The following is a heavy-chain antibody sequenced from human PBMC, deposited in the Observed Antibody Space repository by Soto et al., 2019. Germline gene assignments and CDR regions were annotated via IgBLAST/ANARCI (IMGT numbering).Heavy chain of an antibody. Sequence: GGSLRLSCAASGFTVSSNYMSWVRQAPGKGLEWVSYISSSSSTIYYADSVKGRFTISRDNAKNSLYLQMNSLRDEDTAVYYCAREGTRSWLNWFDPWGQGTLVTVSS. CDR3: AREGTRSWLNWFDP. J-gene: IGHJ5*02. CDR1: GFTVSSNY. CDR2: ISSSSSTI. V-gene: IGHV3-48*02. D-gene: IGHD6-13*01.